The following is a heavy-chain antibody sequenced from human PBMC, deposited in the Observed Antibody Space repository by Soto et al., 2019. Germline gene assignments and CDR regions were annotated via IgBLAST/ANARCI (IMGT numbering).Heavy chain of an antibody. Sequence: EVQLLESGGGSVQPGGSLRLSCAASGFTFSTYAMSWVRQAPGTGLEWVSAISTSVGSTYYTDSVKGRFTISRDNSKNTLYLQMNSLSAEDTAVYYCAKGGQSYDYWGQGTLVTVSS. CDR1: GFTFSTYA. CDR2: ISTSVGST. J-gene: IGHJ4*02. CDR3: AKGGQSYDY. D-gene: IGHD3-10*01. V-gene: IGHV3-23*01.